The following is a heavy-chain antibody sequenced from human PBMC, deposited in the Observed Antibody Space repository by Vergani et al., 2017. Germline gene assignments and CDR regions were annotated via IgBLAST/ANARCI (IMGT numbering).Heavy chain of an antibody. Sequence: VHLVESGGGLVQPGRSLRLSCAASGFTFSSYGMHWVRQAPGKGLEWVAVIWYDGSNKYYADSVKGRFTISRDNSKNTLYLQMNSLRAEDTAVYYCASDPFRIAARRGGFDYWGQGTLVTVSS. V-gene: IGHV3-33*01. CDR2: IWYDGSNK. CDR1: GFTFSSYG. D-gene: IGHD6-6*01. CDR3: ASDPFRIAARRGGFDY. J-gene: IGHJ4*02.